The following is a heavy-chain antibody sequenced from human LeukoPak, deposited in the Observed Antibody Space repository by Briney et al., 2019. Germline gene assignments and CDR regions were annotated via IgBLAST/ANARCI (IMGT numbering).Heavy chain of an antibody. D-gene: IGHD1-26*01. CDR1: GGPFSGYY. CDR2: INHSGST. Sequence: PSETLSLTCALYGGPFSGYYWSWIRQPPGKGLEWIGEINHSGSTNYNPSLKSRVTISIDTSKNQFSLKLSSVTAEDTAVYYCARARELPYSYYFDYWGQGTLVTVSS. V-gene: IGHV4-34*01. J-gene: IGHJ4*02. CDR3: ARARELPYSYYFDY.